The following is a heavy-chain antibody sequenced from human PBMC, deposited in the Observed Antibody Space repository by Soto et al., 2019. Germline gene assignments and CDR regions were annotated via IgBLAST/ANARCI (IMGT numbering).Heavy chain of an antibody. J-gene: IGHJ6*02. V-gene: IGHV3-23*01. CDR1: GFTFSSYA. Sequence: EVQLLESGGGLVQPGGSLRLSCAASGFTFSSYAMSWVRQAPGKGLEWVSAISGSGGSTYYADSVKGRFTISRDNSKNTLYLQMNSLRAEDTAVYYCAKDSPTYYDFWSGYPEKYGMDVWGQGTTVTVSS. CDR3: AKDSPTYYDFWSGYPEKYGMDV. CDR2: ISGSGGST. D-gene: IGHD3-3*01.